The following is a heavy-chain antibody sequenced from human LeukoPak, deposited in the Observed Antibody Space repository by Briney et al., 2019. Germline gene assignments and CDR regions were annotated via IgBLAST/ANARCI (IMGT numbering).Heavy chain of an antibody. CDR3: AREGGYISGYIFDS. Sequence: SETLSLTCAVYGGSFSGYYWSWIRQPPGKGLEWIGEINHSGSTNYNPSLKSRVTISVDTSKNQFSLKLSSVTAADTAVYFCAREGGYISGYIFDSWGHGILVSVSS. CDR2: INHSGST. V-gene: IGHV4-34*01. D-gene: IGHD5-18*01. J-gene: IGHJ4*01. CDR1: GGSFSGYY.